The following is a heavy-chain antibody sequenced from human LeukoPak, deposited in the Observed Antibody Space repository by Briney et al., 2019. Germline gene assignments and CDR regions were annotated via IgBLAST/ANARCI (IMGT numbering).Heavy chain of an antibody. CDR3: ARESWANVDY. CDR2: ISGSGGTV. D-gene: IGHD1-26*01. J-gene: IGHJ4*02. Sequence: GGSPRLSSAASGFRIADYYMSWVRQAPGKGLECISFISGSGGTVRYADSVRGRFTISRDNAENSLYLQMSSLRVEDTAVYYCARESWANVDYWGQGTLVTVPS. CDR1: GFRIADYY. V-gene: IGHV3-11*01.